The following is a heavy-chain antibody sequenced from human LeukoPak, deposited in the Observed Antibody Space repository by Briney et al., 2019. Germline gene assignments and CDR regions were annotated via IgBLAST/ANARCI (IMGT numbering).Heavy chain of an antibody. CDR3: ARDDGVYEYYFDY. V-gene: IGHV4-59*01. CDR2: IYYSGST. J-gene: IGHJ4*02. D-gene: IGHD2-8*01. Sequence: PSETLSLTCTVSGGSISSYYWGWIRQPPGKGLEWIGYIYYSGSTNYNPSLKSRVTISVDTSKNQFSLKLSSVTAADTAVYYCARDDGVYEYYFDYWGQGTLVTVSS. CDR1: GGSISSYY.